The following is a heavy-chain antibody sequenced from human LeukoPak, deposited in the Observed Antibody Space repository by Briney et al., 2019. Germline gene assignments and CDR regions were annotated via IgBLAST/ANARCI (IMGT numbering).Heavy chain of an antibody. J-gene: IGHJ4*02. CDR1: GYTFTSYD. V-gene: IGHV1-8*01. Sequence: GASVKVSCKASGYTFTSYDINWVRQATGQGLEWMGWMNPNSGNTGYAQKFQGRVTMTRNTSISTAYMELSSLRSEDTAAYYCARGWEGTYQYSGYGAGGYWGQGTLVTVSS. CDR3: ARGWEGTYQYSGYGAGGY. D-gene: IGHD5-12*01. CDR2: MNPNSGNT.